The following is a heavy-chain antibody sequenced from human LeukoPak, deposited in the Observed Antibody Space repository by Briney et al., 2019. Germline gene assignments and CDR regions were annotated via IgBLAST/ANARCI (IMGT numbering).Heavy chain of an antibody. J-gene: IGHJ4*02. Sequence: SVKVSCKASGGTFSSYAISWVRQAPGQGLEWMGRIIPILGIANYAQKFQGRVTITADKSTSTAYMELSSLRSEDTAVYYCARDRNVEMATISGYDYWGQGTLVTVSS. D-gene: IGHD5-24*01. CDR3: ARDRNVEMATISGYDY. CDR2: IIPILGIA. V-gene: IGHV1-69*04. CDR1: GGTFSSYA.